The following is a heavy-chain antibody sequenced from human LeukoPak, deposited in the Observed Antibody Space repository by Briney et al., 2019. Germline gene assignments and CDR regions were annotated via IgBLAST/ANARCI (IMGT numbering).Heavy chain of an antibody. Sequence: PSETLSLTCAVYGGSFSGYYWSWIRQPPGKGLEWIGEINHSGSTNYNPSLKSRVTISVDTSKSQFSLKLSSVTAADTAVYYCARGESVSVAGTSGWFDPWGQGTLVTVSS. D-gene: IGHD6-19*01. CDR3: ARGESVSVAGTSGWFDP. CDR2: INHSGST. CDR1: GGSFSGYY. V-gene: IGHV4-34*01. J-gene: IGHJ5*02.